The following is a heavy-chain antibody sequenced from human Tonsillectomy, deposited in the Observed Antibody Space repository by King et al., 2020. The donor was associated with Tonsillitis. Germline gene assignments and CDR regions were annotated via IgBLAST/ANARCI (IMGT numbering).Heavy chain of an antibody. CDR1: GFTFSNYP. V-gene: IGHV3-30-3*01. D-gene: IGHD3-16*02. J-gene: IGHJ4*02. CDR2: ISYDGSNK. Sequence: VQLVESGGGVVQPGRSLRLSCAASGFTFSNYPMHWVRQAPGKGLEWVAVISYDGSNKYYAESVKGRFTISRDNSQNTLSLQMNSLRAEETAGFYCAREGFDFVWGNYRAFDYWGQGTLVTVSS. CDR3: AREGFDFVWGNYRAFDY.